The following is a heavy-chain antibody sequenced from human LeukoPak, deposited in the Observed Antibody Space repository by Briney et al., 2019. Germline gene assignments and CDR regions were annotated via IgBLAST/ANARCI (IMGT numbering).Heavy chain of an antibody. CDR3: ARHPGIAAAGIDY. V-gene: IGHV3-23*01. D-gene: IGHD6-13*01. J-gene: IGHJ4*02. CDR1: GFTFSSYA. Sequence: GGSLRLPCAASGFTFSSYALSWVRQVPGKGLEWVSAISGSGGSTYYADAVKGRFTISRDNSKTTLYLQMNSLRAEDTAVYYCARHPGIAAAGIDYWGQGTMVTVSS. CDR2: ISGSGGST.